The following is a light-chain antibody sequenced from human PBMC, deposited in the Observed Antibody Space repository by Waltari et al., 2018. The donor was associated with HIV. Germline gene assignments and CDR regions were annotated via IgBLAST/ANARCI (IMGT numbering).Light chain of an antibody. CDR3: LQDYIFPYT. V-gene: IGKV1-6*01. CDR1: QGIGND. CDR2: AAS. J-gene: IGKJ2*01. Sequence: AIQMSQSPPSLSASVGDRVTITCRASQGIGNDLSLYQQRPGKAPTLLIYAASILQTGVSSRCSGSGSVTDFSLTISSLQPEDSATYYCLQDYIFPYTFGPGTKLDIK.